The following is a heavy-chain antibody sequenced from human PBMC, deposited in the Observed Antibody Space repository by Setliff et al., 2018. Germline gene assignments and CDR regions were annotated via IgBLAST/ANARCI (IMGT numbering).Heavy chain of an antibody. J-gene: IGHJ3*02. CDR2: IYYSGST. CDR1: GGSISSSSYY. D-gene: IGHD3-3*01. V-gene: IGHV4-39*07. CDR3: ARVGYAYNFWSGYSMKNAFDI. Sequence: PSETLSLTCTVSGGSISSSSYYWGWIRQPPGKGLEWIGYIYYSGSTYYNPSLKSRVTISVDTSKNQFSLKLSSVTAADTALYYCARVGYAYNFWSGYSMKNAFDIWGQGTMVTVSS.